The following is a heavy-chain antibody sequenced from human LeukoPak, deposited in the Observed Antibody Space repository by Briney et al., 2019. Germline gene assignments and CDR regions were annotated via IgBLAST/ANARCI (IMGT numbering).Heavy chain of an antibody. CDR2: IKLDGSEK. CDR3: ARDQYDTWSRRGNFDS. Sequence: GGSLRLSCVASGFTFGKYWMSWVRQAPGKGPEWVANIKLDGSEKNYVDSVKGRFTISRDNAKNSLYLQMNSLRVEDTAVFYCARDQYDTWSRRGNFDSWGQGTLVIVSS. CDR1: GFTFGKYW. J-gene: IGHJ4*02. D-gene: IGHD3-3*01. V-gene: IGHV3-7*03.